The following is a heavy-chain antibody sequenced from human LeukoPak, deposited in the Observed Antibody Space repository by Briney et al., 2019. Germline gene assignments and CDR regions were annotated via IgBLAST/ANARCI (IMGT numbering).Heavy chain of an antibody. CDR3: ARMGLVAAYLGGFDP. J-gene: IGHJ5*02. Sequence: PSETLSLTCTVSGGSISSYYWSWIRQPPGKGLEWIGYIYYSGSTNYNPSLKSRVTISVDTSKNQFSLKLSSVTAADTAVYYCARMGLVAAYLGGFDPWGQGTLVTVSS. CDR1: GGSISSYY. CDR2: IYYSGST. V-gene: IGHV4-59*12. D-gene: IGHD5-12*01.